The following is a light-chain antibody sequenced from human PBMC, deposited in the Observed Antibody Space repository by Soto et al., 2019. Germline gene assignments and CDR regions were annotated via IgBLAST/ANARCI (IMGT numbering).Light chain of an antibody. CDR1: QRIDSSY. CDR3: HQYSGSLP. Sequence: EIVLTQSPGTLSLSPGESATLSCRASQRIDSSYLAWYQQKPGQAPRLLIYATSNRATGIPDRFSGSESGTDFTLTITRLEPEDFTVYYCHQYSGSLPFGGGTKVESK. CDR2: ATS. V-gene: IGKV3-20*01. J-gene: IGKJ4*01.